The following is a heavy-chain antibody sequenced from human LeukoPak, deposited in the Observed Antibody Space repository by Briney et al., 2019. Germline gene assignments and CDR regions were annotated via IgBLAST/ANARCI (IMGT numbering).Heavy chain of an antibody. J-gene: IGHJ4*02. Sequence: GGSLRLSCAASGFTFSSYAMHWVRQAPGKGLEWVAVISYDGSNKYYADSVKGRFTISRDNSKNTLYLQMNSLRAEDTAVYYCVKEQSYGWYRVADYWGQGTLVTVSS. CDR3: VKEQSYGWYRVADY. CDR1: GFTFSSYA. D-gene: IGHD6-19*01. CDR2: ISYDGSNK. V-gene: IGHV3-30-3*01.